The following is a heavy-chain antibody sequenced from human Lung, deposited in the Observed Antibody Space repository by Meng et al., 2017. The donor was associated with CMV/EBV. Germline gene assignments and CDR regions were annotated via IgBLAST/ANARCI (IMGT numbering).Heavy chain of an antibody. D-gene: IGHD2-2*01. CDR3: ARYCSSTSCPLGYGAFDI. CDR2: ISSSGSNI. CDR1: GFTFSSYE. J-gene: IGHJ3*02. Sequence: GESLKIXXAASGFTFSSYEMNWVRQAPGKGLEWVSYISSSGSNIYYADSVKGRFTISRDNAKNSLYLQMNSLRAEDTAVYYCARYCSSTSCPLGYGAFDIWGQGTMVTVSS. V-gene: IGHV3-48*03.